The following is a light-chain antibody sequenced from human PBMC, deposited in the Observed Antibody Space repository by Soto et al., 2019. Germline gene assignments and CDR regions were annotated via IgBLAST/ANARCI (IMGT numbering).Light chain of an antibody. J-gene: IGKJ5*01. V-gene: IGKV1-9*01. CDR2: AAS. CDR1: QDINTY. Sequence: DIQLTQSPSFLSASVGDRVTITCRASQDINTYLAWYHQKPGKALKLLIFAASTLQNGVPSRFSGSGSGTEFTITITSLQPEDFATYYCQQRKSYPITFGQGTRLEIK. CDR3: QQRKSYPIT.